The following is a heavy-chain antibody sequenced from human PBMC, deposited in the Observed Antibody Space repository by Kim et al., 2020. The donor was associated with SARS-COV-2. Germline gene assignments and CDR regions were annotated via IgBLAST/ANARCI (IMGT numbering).Heavy chain of an antibody. J-gene: IGHJ3*02. V-gene: IGHV4-31*02. CDR3: ARVAFTRAFGDAFDI. D-gene: IGHD3-3*02. Sequence: PSLKSRVTISVDTSKNQFSLKLSSVTAADTAVYYCARVAFTRAFGDAFDIWGQGTMVTVSS.